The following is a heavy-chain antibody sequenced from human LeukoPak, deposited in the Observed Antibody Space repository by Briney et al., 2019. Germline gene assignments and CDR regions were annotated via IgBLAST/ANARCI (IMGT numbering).Heavy chain of an antibody. CDR2: IKPDGTEK. CDR1: GFTFSSYW. CDR3: ARDRTRILV. V-gene: IGHV3-7*01. Sequence: GGSLRLSCGASGFTFSSYWMTWIRQAPGKGLEWVANIKPDGTEKYYVDSVKGRLTISRDNAKNSLYLQMNTLRAEDTAVYYCARDRTRILVWGQGTLVTVSS. J-gene: IGHJ4*02. D-gene: IGHD2/OR15-2a*01.